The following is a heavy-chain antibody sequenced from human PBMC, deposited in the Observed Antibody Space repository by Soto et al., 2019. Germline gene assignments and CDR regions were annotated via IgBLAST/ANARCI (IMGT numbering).Heavy chain of an antibody. CDR1: GYSFTRYW. CDR3: ARYCSSSSCSQLYGMDV. CDR2: IDTSYSYS. J-gene: IGHJ6*02. Sequence: GESLKISCKGSGYSFTRYWIIWVRQVPGKGLEWMGRIDTSYSYSHYSPSFQGHVTISVDKSISTGYLQWSSLKASDTAMYYCARYCSSSSCSQLYGMDVWGQGTTVTVSS. D-gene: IGHD2-15*01. V-gene: IGHV5-10-1*01.